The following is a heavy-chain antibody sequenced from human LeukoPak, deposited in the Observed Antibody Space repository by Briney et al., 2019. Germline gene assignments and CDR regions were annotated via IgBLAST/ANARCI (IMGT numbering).Heavy chain of an antibody. V-gene: IGHV3-33*08. CDR2: IWYDGSNK. CDR1: GFTFSSYA. Sequence: PGRSLRLSCAASGFTFSSYAMHWVRQAPGKGLEWVAVIWYDGSNKYYADSVKGRFTISRDNSKNTLYLQMNSLRAEDTAVYYCARDSGFITIFGVVRVFDYWGQGTLVTVSS. D-gene: IGHD3-3*01. CDR3: ARDSGFITIFGVVRVFDY. J-gene: IGHJ4*02.